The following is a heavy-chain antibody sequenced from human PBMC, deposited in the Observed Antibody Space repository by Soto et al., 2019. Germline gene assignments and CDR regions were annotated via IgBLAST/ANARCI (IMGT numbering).Heavy chain of an antibody. Sequence: ETLSLTCAVYGGSFSGYYWSWIRQPPGKGLEWIGEINHSGSTNYNPSLKSRVTISVDTSKNQFSLKLSSVTAADTAVYYCARSSPPAARRACDYWGQGTLVTVSS. J-gene: IGHJ4*02. CDR3: ARSSPPAARRACDY. CDR2: INHSGST. V-gene: IGHV4-34*01. CDR1: GGSFSGYY. D-gene: IGHD2-2*01.